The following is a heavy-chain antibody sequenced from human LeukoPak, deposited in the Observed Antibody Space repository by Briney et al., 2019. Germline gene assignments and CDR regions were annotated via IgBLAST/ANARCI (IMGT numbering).Heavy chain of an antibody. Sequence: QPGGSLRLSCAASGFTVSSNYMSWVRQAPGKGLEWVSVIYSGGSTYYADSVKGRFTISRDNSKNTLYLQMNSLRAEDTAVYYCAREPVAGTSTPYYFDYWGQGTLVTVSP. CDR1: GFTVSSNY. D-gene: IGHD6-19*01. CDR3: AREPVAGTSTPYYFDY. J-gene: IGHJ4*02. CDR2: IYSGGST. V-gene: IGHV3-66*01.